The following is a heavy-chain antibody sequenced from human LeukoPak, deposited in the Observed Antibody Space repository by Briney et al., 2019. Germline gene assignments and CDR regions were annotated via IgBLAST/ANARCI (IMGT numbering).Heavy chain of an antibody. CDR2: IWHDGSHK. V-gene: IGHV3-33*01. J-gene: IGHJ4*02. CDR1: GFSFNTYA. D-gene: IGHD3-10*01. CDR3: AREMVGSGSYPDF. Sequence: GRSLTLSCAASGFSFNTYAMHWVRQAPGQGLEWVALIWHDGSHKFYSNSVRGQFTISRGNSKNTVYLQMNNLRPEDTAVYYCAREMVGSGSYPDFWGQGTLVTVSS.